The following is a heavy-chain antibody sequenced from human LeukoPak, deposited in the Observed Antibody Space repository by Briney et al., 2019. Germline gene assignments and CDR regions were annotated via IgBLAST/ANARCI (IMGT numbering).Heavy chain of an antibody. Sequence: SETLSLTCTVSGGSISSYYWSWVRQPPGKGLEWIGYIYYSGSTNYNPSLKSRVTISVDTSKNQFSLKLSSVTAADTAVYYCARGGGYCSSTSCYTLDPWGQGTLVTVSS. CDR2: IYYSGST. V-gene: IGHV4-59*08. J-gene: IGHJ5*02. CDR1: GGSISSYY. D-gene: IGHD2-2*02. CDR3: ARGGGYCSSTSCYTLDP.